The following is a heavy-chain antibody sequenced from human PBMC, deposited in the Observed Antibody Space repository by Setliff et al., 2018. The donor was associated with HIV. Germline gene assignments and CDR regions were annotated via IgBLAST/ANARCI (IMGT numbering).Heavy chain of an antibody. CDR3: ARQQHSSDLKIWNY. D-gene: IGHD6-19*01. CDR1: GGSISGSNYY. CDR2: IYYSGST. Sequence: SETLSLTCTVSGGSISGSNYYWGWIRQPPGKGLEWVGSIYYSGSTYHSPSLKSRVTISVDTSKNQFSLTLTSVTAADTAVYYCARQQHSSDLKIWNYWGQGTLVTVSS. J-gene: IGHJ4*02. V-gene: IGHV4-39*01.